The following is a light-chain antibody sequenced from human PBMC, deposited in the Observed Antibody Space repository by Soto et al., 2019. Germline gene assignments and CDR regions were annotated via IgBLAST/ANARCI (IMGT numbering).Light chain of an antibody. V-gene: IGKV3-11*01. Sequence: EIVLTQSPATLSLSPGERATLSCRASQSISRHLAWYQQRPGQAPRLLIYDIYYRDSAIPGRFSGSGSVTDSTLTISSREPEDSAVYDCQQRNSPRITFGQGTKLEL. CDR3: QQRNSPRIT. CDR1: QSISRH. J-gene: IGKJ2*01. CDR2: DIY.